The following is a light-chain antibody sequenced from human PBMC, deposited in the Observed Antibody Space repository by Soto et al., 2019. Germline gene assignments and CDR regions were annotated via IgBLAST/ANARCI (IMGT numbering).Light chain of an antibody. CDR3: SSYTSSSKGV. CDR1: SSDVGGYNY. Sequence: QSVLTQPASVSGSPGQSITISCTGTSSDVGGYNYVSWYQQHPGKAPKLMIYEVSNRPSGVSNRFSGSKSGNTASLTISGLQAEDEADYYCSSYTSSSKGVFGTGNKLTVL. V-gene: IGLV2-14*01. CDR2: EVS. J-gene: IGLJ1*01.